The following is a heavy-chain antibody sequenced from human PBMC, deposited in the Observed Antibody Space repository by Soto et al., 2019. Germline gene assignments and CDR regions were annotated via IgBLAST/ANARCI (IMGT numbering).Heavy chain of an antibody. CDR1: GFTFSSYA. D-gene: IGHD6-19*01. V-gene: IGHV3-15*07. CDR3: TTDGPPVAGPEYFQH. Sequence: GGSLRLSCASSGFTFSSYAMNWVRQAPGKGLEWVGRIKSKTDGGTTDYAAPVKGRFTISRDDSKNTLYLQMNSLKTEDTAVYYCTTDGPPVAGPEYFQHWGQGTLVTVSS. CDR2: IKSKTDGGTT. J-gene: IGHJ1*01.